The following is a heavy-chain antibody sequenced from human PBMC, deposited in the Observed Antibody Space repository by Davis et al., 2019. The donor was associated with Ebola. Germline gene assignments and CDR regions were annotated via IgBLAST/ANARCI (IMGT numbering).Heavy chain of an antibody. J-gene: IGHJ4*02. CDR1: GYTFTSYG. V-gene: IGHV1-18*01. D-gene: IGHD4-17*01. Sequence: ASVKVSCKASGYTFTSYGISWVRQAPGQGLEWMGWISAYNGNTNYAQKFQGRVTMTRDTSTSTVYMELSSLRSEDTAVYYCARASGYGDYAFDYWGQGTLVTVSS. CDR2: ISAYNGNT. CDR3: ARASGYGDYAFDY.